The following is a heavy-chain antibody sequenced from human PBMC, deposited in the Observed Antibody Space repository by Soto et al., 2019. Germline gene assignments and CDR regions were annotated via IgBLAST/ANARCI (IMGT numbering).Heavy chain of an antibody. Sequence: QVQLVQSGAEVKEPGASVKVSCKASGYIFTSYGMSWVRQAPGQGLEWMGWISTYNGKTNYAHKLQGRVTMTTNTSQSTAYMELRSLRSDDTAVYYCARPGIKYSSSSEDMDVWGQGTTVTVSS. V-gene: IGHV1-18*01. CDR3: ARPGIKYSSSSEDMDV. J-gene: IGHJ6*02. D-gene: IGHD6-6*01. CDR2: ISTYNGKT. CDR1: GYIFTSYG.